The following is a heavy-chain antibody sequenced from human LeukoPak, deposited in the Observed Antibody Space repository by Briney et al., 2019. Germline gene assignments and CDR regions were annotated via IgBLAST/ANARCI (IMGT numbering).Heavy chain of an antibody. CDR1: GFSLSTNGVG. CDR2: IYWDDDK. Sequence: SGPTLVKPTRTLTLTCTFSGFSLSTNGVGVGWIRQPPGQALEWLALIYWDDDKRYSPSLKSRLTIAQDTSKNHVVLTLANMQSVDTATYFCARYRLFPNFFDPWGQGTLVTVSS. J-gene: IGHJ5*02. CDR3: ARYRLFPNFFDP. D-gene: IGHD1-1*01. V-gene: IGHV2-5*02.